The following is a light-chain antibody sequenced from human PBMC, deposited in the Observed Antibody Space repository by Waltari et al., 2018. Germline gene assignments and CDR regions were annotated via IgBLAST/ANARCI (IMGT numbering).Light chain of an antibody. CDR3: QQGHSVPPT. CDR1: QDIGSS. V-gene: IGKV1-12*01. Sequence: EIQMTQSPSSVFVSVGDRVAITCRATQDIGSSLAWYQQKPGQGPNLLIYAASNLQTGVPSRFSGSGSGADFTLTINSLQPEDFAVYYCQQGHSVPPTFGQGTRVEIK. CDR2: AAS. J-gene: IGKJ1*01.